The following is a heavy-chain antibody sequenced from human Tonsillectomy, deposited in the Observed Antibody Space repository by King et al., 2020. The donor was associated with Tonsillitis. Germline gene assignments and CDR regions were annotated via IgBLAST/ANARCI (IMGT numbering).Heavy chain of an antibody. CDR1: GFTFSSYS. CDR2: ISSSSSTI. D-gene: IGHD3-22*01. J-gene: IGHJ4*02. V-gene: IGHV3-48*02. CDR3: ARDLLWWKRSARIEYYYDSSGYYSLDY. Sequence: VQLVESGGGLVQPGGSLRLSCAASGFTFSSYSMNWVRQAPGKGLEWVSYISSSSSTIYYADSVKGRFTISRDNAKNSLYLQMNSLRDEDTAVYYCARDLLWWKRSARIEYYYDSSGYYSLDYWGQGTLVTVSS.